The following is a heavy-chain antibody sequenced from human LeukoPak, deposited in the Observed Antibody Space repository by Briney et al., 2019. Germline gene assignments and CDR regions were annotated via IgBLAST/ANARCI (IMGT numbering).Heavy chain of an antibody. D-gene: IGHD6-19*01. CDR2: IYYSGST. V-gene: IGHV4-31*03. CDR1: GGSISGGGYY. J-gene: IGHJ4*02. Sequence: SETLSLTCTVSGGSISGGGYYWSWIRQHPGKGLEWIGYIYYSGSTYYNPSLKSRVTISVDTSKNQFSLKLSSVTAADTAVYYCAKGIAVAGPLRSYYFDYWGQGTLVTVSS. CDR3: AKGIAVAGPLRSYYFDY.